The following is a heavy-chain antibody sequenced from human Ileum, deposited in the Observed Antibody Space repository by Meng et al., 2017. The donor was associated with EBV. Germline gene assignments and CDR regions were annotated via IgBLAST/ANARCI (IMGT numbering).Heavy chain of an antibody. J-gene: IGHJ4*02. CDR2: IYYSGNT. D-gene: IGHD1-14*01. CDR3: ARSLTTPYYFDD. Sequence: QVQPPAAGPGLVKPCQTMSLHCTDSGDSVSRGGYFLSWIRQPPEKGLESIGYIYYSGNTYYKPSLKSRVTMSVDTSKNQFSLKLSSVTAADTAVYYCARSLTTPYYFDDWGQGTLVTVSS. CDR1: GDSVSRGGYF. V-gene: IGHV4-30-4*01.